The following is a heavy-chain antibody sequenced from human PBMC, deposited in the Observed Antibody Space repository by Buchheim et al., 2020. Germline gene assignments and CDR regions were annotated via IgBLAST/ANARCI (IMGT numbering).Heavy chain of an antibody. V-gene: IGHV3-30*18. CDR1: GFTFSSYG. CDR2: ISYDGSNK. D-gene: IGHD3-3*01. CDR3: AKDLSGRYDFWSGYYYYYGMGV. J-gene: IGHJ6*02. Sequence: QVQLVESGGGVVQPGRSLRLSCAASGFTFSSYGMHWVRQAPGKGLEWVAVISYDGSNKYYADSVKGRFTISRDNSKNTLYLQMNSLRAEDTAVYYCAKDLSGRYDFWSGYYYYYGMGVWGQGTT.